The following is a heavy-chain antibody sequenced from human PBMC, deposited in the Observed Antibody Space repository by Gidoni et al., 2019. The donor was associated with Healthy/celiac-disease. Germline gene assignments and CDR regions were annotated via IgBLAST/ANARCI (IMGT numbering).Heavy chain of an antibody. CDR2: IYHSGST. CDR1: SISSSNW. D-gene: IGHD3-10*01. Sequence: SISSSNWWSWVRQPPGKGLEWIGEIYHSGSTNYNPSLKSRVTISVDKSKNQFSLKLSSVTAADTAVYYCARDKMSYYGSGSKGDGMDVWGQGTTVTVSS. CDR3: ARDKMSYYGSGSKGDGMDV. V-gene: IGHV4-4*02. J-gene: IGHJ6*02.